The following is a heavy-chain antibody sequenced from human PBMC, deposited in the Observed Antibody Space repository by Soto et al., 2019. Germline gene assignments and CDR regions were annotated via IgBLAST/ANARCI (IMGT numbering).Heavy chain of an antibody. CDR3: AREMSGYRNYGMDV. CDR1: GGTFSSYA. CDR2: IIPIFGTA. V-gene: IGHV1-69*06. J-gene: IGHJ6*02. Sequence: QVHLVQSGAEVKKPGASVKVSCKTSGGTFSSYAISWVRQAPGQGLEWMGGIIPIFGTANYAQKFQGRVTITADKSTSTAYMELSSLRSEDTAVYYCAREMSGYRNYGMDVWGQGTTVTVSS. D-gene: IGHD3-3*01.